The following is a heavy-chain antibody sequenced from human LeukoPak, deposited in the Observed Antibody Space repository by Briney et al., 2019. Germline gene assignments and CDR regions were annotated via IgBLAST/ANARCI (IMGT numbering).Heavy chain of an antibody. J-gene: IGHJ6*02. CDR1: GFSFTTSA. V-gene: IGHV1-58*01. D-gene: IGHD4-17*01. CDR3: AATLTVNTGSTYYGMDV. CDR2: IVVGSGHT. Sequence: GASVQVSCEASGFSFTTSAVQWVRLARGQRLEWIGWIVVGSGHTNYAQKFQERVTITRDMSTNTAYMDLRSLRSEDTAVYYCAATLTVNTGSTYYGMDVWGQGTTVTVSS.